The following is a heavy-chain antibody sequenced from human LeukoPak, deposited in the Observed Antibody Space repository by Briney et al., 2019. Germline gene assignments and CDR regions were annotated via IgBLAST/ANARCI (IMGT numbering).Heavy chain of an antibody. V-gene: IGHV3-11*05. D-gene: IGHD3-10*01. CDR2: ISSSSSYT. CDR3: ARATYYYGSGSSPLANAFDI. J-gene: IGHJ3*02. Sequence: PGGSLRLSCAASGFTFSDYCMSWIRQAPGKGLEWISYISSSSSYTNYADSVKGRFTISRDNAKNSLYLQMNSLRAEDTALYYCARATYYYGSGSSPLANAFDIWGQGTRVTVSS. CDR1: GFTFSDYC.